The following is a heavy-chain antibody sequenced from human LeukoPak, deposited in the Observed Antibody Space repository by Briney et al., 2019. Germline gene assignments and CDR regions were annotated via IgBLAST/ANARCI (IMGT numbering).Heavy chain of an antibody. J-gene: IGHJ5*02. Sequence: ASVKVSCKASGYTFTSYAMNWVRQAPGQGLEWMGWINPNSGGTNYAQKFQGRVTMTRDTSISTAYMELSRLRSDDTAVYYCARGNYDFWSGSAEDWFNPWGQGTLVTVSS. D-gene: IGHD3-3*01. V-gene: IGHV1-2*02. CDR1: GYTFTSYA. CDR2: INPNSGGT. CDR3: ARGNYDFWSGSAEDWFNP.